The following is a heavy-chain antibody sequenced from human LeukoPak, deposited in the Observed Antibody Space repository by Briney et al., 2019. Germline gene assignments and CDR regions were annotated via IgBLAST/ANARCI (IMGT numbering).Heavy chain of an antibody. CDR3: ARNALAWSGYYTGSWNYYYYGMDV. Sequence: SETLSLTYTVSGGSFSGYYWSWIRQPPGKGLEWIGEINHSGSTNYNPSLKSRVTISVDTSKNQFSLKLSSVTAADTAVYYCARNALAWSGYYTGSWNYYYYGMDVWGQGTTVTVSS. J-gene: IGHJ6*02. CDR1: GGSFSGYY. V-gene: IGHV4-34*01. D-gene: IGHD3-3*01. CDR2: INHSGST.